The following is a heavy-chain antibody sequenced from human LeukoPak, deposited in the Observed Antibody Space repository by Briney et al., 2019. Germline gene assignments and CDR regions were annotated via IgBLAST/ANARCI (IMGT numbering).Heavy chain of an antibody. V-gene: IGHV4-61*01. Sequence: SETLSLTCTVSGGSVSSGSYYWSWIRQPPGKGLEWIGYIYYSGSTNYNPSLKSRVTISADTSKNQFSLKLSSVTAADTAVYYCASGRHYYDSSGYFINWFDPWGQGTLVTVSS. CDR3: ASGRHYYDSSGYFINWFDP. CDR1: GGSVSSGSYY. D-gene: IGHD3-22*01. CDR2: IYYSGST. J-gene: IGHJ5*02.